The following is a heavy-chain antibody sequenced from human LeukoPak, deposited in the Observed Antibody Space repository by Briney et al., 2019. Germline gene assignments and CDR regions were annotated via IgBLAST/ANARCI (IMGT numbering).Heavy chain of an antibody. Sequence: GGSLRLSCAASGFTFSSYSMNWVRQAPGKGLEWVSYISSSSSTIYYADSVKGRFTISRDNSKNTLYLQMNSLRAEDTAVYYCAKDQGVEVWFGEAGTGFDYWGQGTLVTVSS. V-gene: IGHV3-48*01. CDR3: AKDQGVEVWFGEAGTGFDY. CDR1: GFTFSSYS. J-gene: IGHJ4*02. CDR2: ISSSSSTI. D-gene: IGHD3-10*01.